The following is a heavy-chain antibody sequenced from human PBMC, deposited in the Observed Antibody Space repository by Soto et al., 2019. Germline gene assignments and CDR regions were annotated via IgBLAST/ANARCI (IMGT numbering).Heavy chain of an antibody. CDR2: IKQDGSEK. Sequence: GGSLGLSCAASGFTFSSYWMSWVRQAPGKGLEWVANIKQDGSEKYYVDSVKGRFTISRDNAKNSLYLQMNSLRAEDTAVYYCARAFGELLAEYFQHWGQGTLVTVSS. CDR1: GFTFSSYW. V-gene: IGHV3-7*03. J-gene: IGHJ1*01. D-gene: IGHD3-10*01. CDR3: ARAFGELLAEYFQH.